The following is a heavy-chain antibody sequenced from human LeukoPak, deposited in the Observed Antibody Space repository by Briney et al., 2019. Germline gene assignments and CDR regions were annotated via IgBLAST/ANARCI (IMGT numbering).Heavy chain of an antibody. CDR1: GGSISSYY. CDR2: IYYSGST. V-gene: IGHV4-59*08. Sequence: SETLSLTCTVSGGSISSYYWSWIRQPPGKGLEWIGYIYYSGSTNYNPSLKSRVTISVDTSKDQFSLKLSSVTAADTAVYYCATRIVGATLTEYWGQGTLVTVSS. CDR3: ATRIVGATLTEY. D-gene: IGHD1-26*01. J-gene: IGHJ4*02.